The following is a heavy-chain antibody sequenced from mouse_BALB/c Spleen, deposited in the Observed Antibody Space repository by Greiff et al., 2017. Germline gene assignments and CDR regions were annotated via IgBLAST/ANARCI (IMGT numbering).Heavy chain of an antibody. CDR3: ARSRSGSAWFAY. D-gene: IGHD3-1*01. CDR2: SYPGSGNT. J-gene: IGHJ3*01. V-gene: IGHV1-77*01. Sequence: QVQLQQSGAELARPGASVKLSCKASGYTFHDYYLNWVKQRTGQGLEWIGESYPGSGNTYYNAKFKGKATLTAAKSSSTAYMQRSSLTSEDSAVYFGARSRSGSAWFAYWGQGTLVTVSA. CDR1: GYTFHDYY.